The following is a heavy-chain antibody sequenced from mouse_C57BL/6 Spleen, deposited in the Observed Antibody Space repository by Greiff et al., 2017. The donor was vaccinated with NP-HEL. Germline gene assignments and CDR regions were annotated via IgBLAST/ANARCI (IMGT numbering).Heavy chain of an antibody. CDR1: GYTFTDYY. D-gene: IGHD2-1*01. CDR2: IYPGSGNT. J-gene: IGHJ2*01. Sequence: VQLQQSGAELVRPGASVKLSCKASGYTFTDYYINWVKQRPGQGLEWIARIYPGSGNTYYNEKFKGKATLTAEKSSSTAYMQLSSLTSEDSAVYFCARTGNYLYYFDYWGQGTTLTVSS. CDR3: ARTGNYLYYFDY. V-gene: IGHV1-76*01.